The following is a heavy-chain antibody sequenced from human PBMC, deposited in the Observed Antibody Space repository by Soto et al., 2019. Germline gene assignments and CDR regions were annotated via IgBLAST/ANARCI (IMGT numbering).Heavy chain of an antibody. Sequence: QLQLQESGPGLVKPSETLSLTCTVSGGSINNSSFYWGWVRQPPGKRLEWIGSIYYRGSAYYNPFLKSRLTIPVDTSKNQFSLILSSATAADTAVYFCARRPLVRGIIPYYFDSWGQGTLVTVSS. D-gene: IGHD3-10*01. CDR1: GGSINNSSFY. CDR2: IYYRGSA. J-gene: IGHJ4*02. CDR3: ARRPLVRGIIPYYFDS. V-gene: IGHV4-39*01.